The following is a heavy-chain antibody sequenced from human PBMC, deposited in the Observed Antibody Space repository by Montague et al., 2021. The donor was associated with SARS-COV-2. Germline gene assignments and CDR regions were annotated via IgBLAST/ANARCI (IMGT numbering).Heavy chain of an antibody. CDR2: IYDSGSP. Sequence: SETLSLTCTVSGGSISRYCWSWIRKSPGQGLEWMAYIYDSGSPNYNPSLCSRVTVSLDMSKSQFSLKLTSVTAADTALYYCARHRVYVGMSGWGEGTPVIVSS. D-gene: IGHD3-10*01. J-gene: IGHJ4*01. CDR3: ARHRVYVGMSG. CDR1: GGSISRYC. V-gene: IGHV4-59*08.